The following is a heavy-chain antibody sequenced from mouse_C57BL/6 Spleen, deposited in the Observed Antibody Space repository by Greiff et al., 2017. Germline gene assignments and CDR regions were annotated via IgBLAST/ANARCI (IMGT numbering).Heavy chain of an antibody. V-gene: IGHV1-15*01. D-gene: IGHD3-2*02. CDR2: IDPETGGT. CDR3: TRRRAQAAYYYAMDY. Sequence: QVQLQQSRAELVRPGASVTLSCKASGYTFTDYEMHWVKQTPVHGLEWIGAIDPETGGTAYNQKFKGKAILTADKSSSTAYMELRSLTSEDSAVYYCTRRRAQAAYYYAMDYWGQGTSVTVSS. CDR1: GYTFTDYE. J-gene: IGHJ4*01.